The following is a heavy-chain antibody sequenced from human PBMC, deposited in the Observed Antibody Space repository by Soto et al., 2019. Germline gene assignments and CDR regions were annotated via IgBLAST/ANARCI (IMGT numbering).Heavy chain of an antibody. J-gene: IGHJ6*02. CDR2: IYYGGST. V-gene: IGHV4-31*03. CDR1: GGSISSGGYY. D-gene: IGHD2-21*01. CDR3: ARDQVRTAYGMDV. Sequence: SETLSLTCTVSGGSISSGGYYWSWIRQHPGKGLEWIGYIYYGGSTYYNPSLKSRVTISVDTSKNQFSLKLSSVTAADTAVYYCARDQVRTAYGMDVWGQGTTVTVSS.